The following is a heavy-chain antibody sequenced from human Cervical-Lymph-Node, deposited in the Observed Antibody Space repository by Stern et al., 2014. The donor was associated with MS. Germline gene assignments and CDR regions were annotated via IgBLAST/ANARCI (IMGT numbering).Heavy chain of an antibody. V-gene: IGHV1-18*01. Sequence: QLVQSGGELKKPGASVKVSCKASGYTFTSYGISWIRQAPGQGLEWMGWSNTYNGHAKYAQKFQDRVTMTSDTSTSTAYMELRSLRSDDTAMYFCARSPGSGFLGHKFDYWGQGTLVSVSS. CDR1: GYTFTSYG. J-gene: IGHJ4*02. D-gene: IGHD6-19*01. CDR3: ARSPGSGFLGHKFDY. CDR2: SNTYNGHA.